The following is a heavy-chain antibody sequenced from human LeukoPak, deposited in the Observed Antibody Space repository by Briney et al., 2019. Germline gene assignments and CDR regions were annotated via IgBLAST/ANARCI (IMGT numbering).Heavy chain of an antibody. CDR2: IWYDGSNK. J-gene: IGHJ4*02. V-gene: IGHV3-33*08. Sequence: GGSLRLSCAASGFTFSNYAMHWVRQAPGKGLEWVAVIWYDGSNKYYADSVKGRFTISRDNSKNTLYLQMNSLRAEDTAVYYCARDPSSSWPYYFDYWGQGTLVTVSS. CDR3: ARDPSSSWPYYFDY. D-gene: IGHD6-13*01. CDR1: GFTFSNYA.